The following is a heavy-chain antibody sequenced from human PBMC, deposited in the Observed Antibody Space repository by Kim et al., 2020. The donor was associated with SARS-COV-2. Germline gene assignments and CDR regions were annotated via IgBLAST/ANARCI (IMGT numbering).Heavy chain of an antibody. V-gene: IGHV3-30*04. D-gene: IGHD1-26*01. CDR1: GFTFSSYA. J-gene: IGHJ4*02. CDR2: ISYDGSNK. Sequence: GGSLRLSCAASGFTFSSYAMHWVRQAPGKGLEWVAVISYDGSNKYYADSVKGRFTISRDNSKNTLYLQMNSLRAEDTAVYYCARGEPSDYWGQGTLVTVS. CDR3: ARGEPSDY.